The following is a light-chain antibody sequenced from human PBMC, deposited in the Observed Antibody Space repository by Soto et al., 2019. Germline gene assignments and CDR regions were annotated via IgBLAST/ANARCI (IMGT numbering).Light chain of an antibody. V-gene: IGLV2-14*03. J-gene: IGLJ1*01. CDR1: SSDVGGYNY. CDR3: SSYTSSSTYV. Sequence: QSALTQPASVSGSPGQSITISCSGTSSDVGGYNYVFWYQHHPGKAPKLMIYDVSNRPSGVSNRFSGSKSGNTASLTISGLQAEDEADYSCSSYTSSSTYVFGTGTKVTV. CDR2: DVS.